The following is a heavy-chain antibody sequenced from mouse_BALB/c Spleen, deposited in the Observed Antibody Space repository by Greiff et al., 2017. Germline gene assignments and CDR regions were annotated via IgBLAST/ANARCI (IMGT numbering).Heavy chain of an antibody. CDR1: GFTFSSYA. Sequence: EVQLVESGGGLVKPGGSLKLSCAASGFTFSSYAMSWVRQTPEKRLEWVASISSGGSTYYPDSVKGRFTISRDNARNILYLQMSSLRSEDTAMYYCARVGNYVDYFDYWGQGTTLTVSS. CDR3: ARVGNYVDYFDY. V-gene: IGHV5-6-5*01. D-gene: IGHD2-1*01. J-gene: IGHJ2*01. CDR2: ISSGGST.